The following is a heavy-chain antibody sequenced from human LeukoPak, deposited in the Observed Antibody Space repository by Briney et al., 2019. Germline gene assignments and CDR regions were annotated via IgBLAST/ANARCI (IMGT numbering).Heavy chain of an antibody. V-gene: IGHV3-33*01. CDR2: IWYDGNTK. D-gene: IGHD3-22*01. CDR3: TRDGEDDSSGHYKPFDY. CDR1: GFTFGSYG. Sequence: GGSLRLSCAASGFTFGSYGMHRVRQTPGKELEWVAAIWYDGNTKYYADSVKGRFTISRDNSKNTLSLQMNSLRAEDTAVYYCTRDGEDDSSGHYKPFDYWGQGTLVTVSS. J-gene: IGHJ4*02.